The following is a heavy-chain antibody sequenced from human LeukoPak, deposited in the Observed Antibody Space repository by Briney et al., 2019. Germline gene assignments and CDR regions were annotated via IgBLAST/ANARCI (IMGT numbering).Heavy chain of an antibody. CDR3: ARVGNYEVY. V-gene: IGHV4-34*01. J-gene: IGHJ4*02. D-gene: IGHD4-11*01. Sequence: PSETLSLTCAVYGGSFSGYYWSWIRQPPGKGLEWIGEINHSGSTNYNPSLKSRVTISVDTSKNQFSLKLSSVTAADTAVYYCARVGNYEVYWGQGTLVTVSS. CDR1: GGSFSGYY. CDR2: INHSGST.